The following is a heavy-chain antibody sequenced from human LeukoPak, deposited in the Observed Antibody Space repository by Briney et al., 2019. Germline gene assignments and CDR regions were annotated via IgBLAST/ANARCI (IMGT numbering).Heavy chain of an antibody. CDR1: GFTFSRHS. Sequence: GGSLRLSCAASGFTFSRHSMNWVRQAPGKGLEWVSSISSSSTIYYADSVKGRFTISRDNAKNSLYLQMNSLRAEDTAVYYCARAHPGDYGDFQFDYWGQGTLVTVSS. J-gene: IGHJ4*02. CDR3: ARAHPGDYGDFQFDY. D-gene: IGHD4-17*01. CDR2: ISSSSTI. V-gene: IGHV3-48*01.